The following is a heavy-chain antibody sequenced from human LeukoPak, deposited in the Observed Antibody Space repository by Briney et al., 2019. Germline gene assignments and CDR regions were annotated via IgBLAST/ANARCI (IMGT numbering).Heavy chain of an antibody. V-gene: IGHV3-30*02. CDR1: GLTFSNYG. D-gene: IGHD6-6*01. Sequence: GGSLRLSCAASGLTFSNYGMHWVRQAPGKGLEWVTYIQYDGSDKKYVHSVKGRFTISRDNSKNTLYLQMNSLSAEDTAVYYCAKEGHTEAVRAKVDDWGQGTLVTVSA. CDR2: IQYDGSDK. J-gene: IGHJ4*02. CDR3: AKEGHTEAVRAKVDD.